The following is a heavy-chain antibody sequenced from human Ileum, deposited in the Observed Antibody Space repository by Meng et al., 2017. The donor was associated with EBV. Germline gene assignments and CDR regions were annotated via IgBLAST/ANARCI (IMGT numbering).Heavy chain of an antibody. CDR2: TSHSGST. V-gene: IGHV4-4*02. J-gene: IGHJ4*02. CDR1: CGYSRSRDW. Sequence: QWHLQELGPGLGKPSQHRSSPCSVCCGYSRSRDWWSWVRQPAEKVLEWIGETSHSGSTNYSPSLKRRVTRSLDKSKNQLSLRLNSVTAADTAVYYLASSDYYRSDYWGQGTLVTVSS. CDR3: ASSDYYRSDY. D-gene: IGHD3-22*01.